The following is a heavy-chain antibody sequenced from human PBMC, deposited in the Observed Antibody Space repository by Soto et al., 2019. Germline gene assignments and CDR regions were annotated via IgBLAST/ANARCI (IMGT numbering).Heavy chain of an antibody. J-gene: IGHJ6*02. D-gene: IGHD6-19*01. CDR2: INAGNGNT. CDR3: ARGFDSLSNIAVAPDYYYGMDV. CDR1: GYTFTSYA. Sequence: ASVKVSCKASGYTFTSYAMRWVRQAPGQRLEWMGWINAGNGNTKYSQKFQGRVTITRDTSASTAYMELSSLRSEDTAVYYCARGFDSLSNIAVAPDYYYGMDVWGQGTAVTVSS. V-gene: IGHV1-3*01.